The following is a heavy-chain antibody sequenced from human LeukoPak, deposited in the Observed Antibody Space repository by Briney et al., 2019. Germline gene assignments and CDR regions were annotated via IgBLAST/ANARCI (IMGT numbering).Heavy chain of an antibody. Sequence: ASVKVSCKASGYTFINYDINWVRQASGQGLEWMGWRNPNSGNTGSAQRFQGRVTMTWNTPISTAYMEFSSLRSEDTAVYYCAREGLDYWGQGTLVTVSS. CDR2: RNPNSGNT. CDR1: GYTFINYD. J-gene: IGHJ4*02. V-gene: IGHV1-8*01. CDR3: AREGLDY.